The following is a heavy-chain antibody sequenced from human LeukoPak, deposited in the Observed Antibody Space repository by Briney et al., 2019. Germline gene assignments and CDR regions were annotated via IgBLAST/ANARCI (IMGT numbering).Heavy chain of an antibody. CDR3: ARGRHYDITGFNPTYYFDS. D-gene: IGHD3-9*01. CDR2: IYNTVDV. Sequence: PSETLSLTCTVSGASIVGSYWTWIRQSPGEGLQYVGYIYNTVDVNYSPSLKSRVTISIDMSRNPFSLTINSGTPADTAIYYCARGRHYDITGFNPTYYFDSWGQGAPVSVSS. J-gene: IGHJ4*02. CDR1: GASIVGSY. V-gene: IGHV4-59*01.